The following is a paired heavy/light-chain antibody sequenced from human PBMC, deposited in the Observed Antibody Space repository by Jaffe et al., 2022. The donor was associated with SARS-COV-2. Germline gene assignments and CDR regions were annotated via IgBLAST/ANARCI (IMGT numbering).Light chain of an antibody. CDR1: SSNIGDNY. Sequence: QSVLTQPPSVSAAPGQKVTISCSGSSSNIGDNYVSWYQQLPGTAPKLLIYENNKRPSGIPDRFSGSKSGTSATLGITGLQTGDEADYHCGTWDTSLSAGVFGGGTKLTVL. V-gene: IGLV1-51*02. CDR3: GTWDTSLSAGV. CDR2: ENN. J-gene: IGLJ2*01.
Heavy chain of an antibody. D-gene: IGHD1-26*01. CDR2: IYHNGGT. V-gene: IGHV4-38-2*02. Sequence: QVQLQESGPGLVKPSETLSLTCTVSASSISDGYYWGWIRQPPGKGLEWIGNIYHNGGTYYNPSLKTRVTISVDTSRNQFSLKVGSVTAADTAVYYCARCRGSSYFDYWGQGSLVTVSS. CDR1: ASSISDGYY. CDR3: ARCRGSSYFDY. J-gene: IGHJ4*02.